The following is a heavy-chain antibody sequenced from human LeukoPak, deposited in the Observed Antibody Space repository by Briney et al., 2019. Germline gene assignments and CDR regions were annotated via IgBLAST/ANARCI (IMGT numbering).Heavy chain of an antibody. CDR3: AGSSTSGGYYFDY. Sequence: PSETLSLTCTVSGGSISSYYWSWIQQPPGKGLEWIGYIYYSGSTNYNPSLKSRVTISVDTSKNQFSLKLSSVTAADTAVYYCAGSSTSGGYYFDYWGQGTLVTVSS. J-gene: IGHJ4*02. V-gene: IGHV4-59*01. CDR2: IYYSGST. CDR1: GGSISSYY. D-gene: IGHD2-2*01.